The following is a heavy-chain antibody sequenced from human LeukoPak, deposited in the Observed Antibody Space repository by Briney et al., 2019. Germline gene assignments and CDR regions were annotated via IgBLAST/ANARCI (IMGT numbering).Heavy chain of an antibody. V-gene: IGHV1-46*01. D-gene: IGHD3-3*01. CDR1: GYTFISYY. J-gene: IGHJ4*02. Sequence: EASVKVSCKASGYTFISYYIHWVRQAPGQGLEWMGLINPSGGTTSYTKKFQGRVTVTTDTSTSTVYMELSSLRSEDTAIYYCARELGSSWAYFDYWGQGTLVTVSS. CDR2: INPSGGTT. CDR3: ARELGSSWAYFDY.